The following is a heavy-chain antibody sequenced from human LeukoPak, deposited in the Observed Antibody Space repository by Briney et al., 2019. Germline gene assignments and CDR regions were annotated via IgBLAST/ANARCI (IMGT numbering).Heavy chain of an antibody. CDR2: ISAYNGNT. D-gene: IGHD2-21*02. CDR3: ARDHPTVVVVTDHAFDI. Sequence: ASVKVSCKASGYTFTSYGISWVRQAPGQGLEWMGWISAYNGNTNYAQKLQGRVTMTTDTSTSTAHMELRSLRSDDTAVYYCARDHPTVVVVTDHAFDIRGQGTMVTVSS. V-gene: IGHV1-18*01. CDR1: GYTFTSYG. J-gene: IGHJ3*02.